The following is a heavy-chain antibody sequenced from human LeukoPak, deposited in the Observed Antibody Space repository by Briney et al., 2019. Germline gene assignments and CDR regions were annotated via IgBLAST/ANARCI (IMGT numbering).Heavy chain of an antibody. CDR3: ARNLDS. V-gene: IGHV3-48*01. J-gene: IGHJ5*01. CDR2: IGTSSGAI. Sequence: GSLVLSCSASGFTFSTYNMNWVRQAPGKGLEWVSFIGTSSGAIYYADSVKGRFTISRDDAKKSLYLQMNSLRGEDTAVYYCARNLDSWGQGALVTVSS. CDR1: GFTFSTYN.